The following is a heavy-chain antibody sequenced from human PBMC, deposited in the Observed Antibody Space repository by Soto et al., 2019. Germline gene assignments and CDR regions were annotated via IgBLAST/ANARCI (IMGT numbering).Heavy chain of an antibody. CDR2: IFPGDSDT. Sequence: PGESLKISCNASGFSLNTYWIGWVRQKPGKGLEWMGSIFPGDSDTRYSPSFQGQVIISADRSISTAYLQWRSLKASDTAIYYYYYAMGVWGQGTTVTVSS. J-gene: IGHJ6*02. V-gene: IGHV5-51*01. CDR3: YYAMGV. CDR1: GFSLNTYW.